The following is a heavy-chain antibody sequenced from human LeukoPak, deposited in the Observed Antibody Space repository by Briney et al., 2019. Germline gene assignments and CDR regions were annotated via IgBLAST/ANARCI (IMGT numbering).Heavy chain of an antibody. D-gene: IGHD6-13*01. CDR3: ARDYSSSWYVLGYFDY. V-gene: IGHV4-61*02. CDR1: SASISSGLHY. CDR2: FYISGST. J-gene: IGHJ4*02. Sequence: SQTLSLTCTVSSASISSGLHYWNWIRQSAGKGLEWIGRFYISGSTDYNPALKSRVTISVDTSRNQISLKLTSVTAADTAVYYCARDYSSSWYVLGYFDYWGQGTLVTVSS.